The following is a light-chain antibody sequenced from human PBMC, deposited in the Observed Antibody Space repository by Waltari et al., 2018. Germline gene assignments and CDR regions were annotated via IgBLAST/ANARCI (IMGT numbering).Light chain of an antibody. J-gene: IGKJ5*01. CDR1: QDINTS. Sequence: DIQMTQSRSSLSASVGDRVTITCQASQDINTSLNWYEQKPEKAPKLLIYDASSLDTGVSSRFSGSGSGTDFTLTISSLQPEDFATYYCQHSCNLPLTFGQGTRLEIK. CDR3: QHSCNLPLT. CDR2: DAS. V-gene: IGKV1-33*01.